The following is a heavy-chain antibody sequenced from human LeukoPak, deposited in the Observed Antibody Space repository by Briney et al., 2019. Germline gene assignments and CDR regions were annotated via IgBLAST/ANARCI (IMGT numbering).Heavy chain of an antibody. CDR1: EFDFSNSF. D-gene: IGHD2-15*01. Sequence: GGSLRLSCTASEFDFSNSFMTWVRQAPGKGLEWISYISSRSTTIYYADSVKGRFTISRDNGKNTVYLQMNNLRVDDTAVFYCGKGSLAVPATPLDFWGQGTLVTVSS. V-gene: IGHV3-11*01. CDR2: ISSRSTTI. CDR3: GKGSLAVPATPLDF. J-gene: IGHJ4*02.